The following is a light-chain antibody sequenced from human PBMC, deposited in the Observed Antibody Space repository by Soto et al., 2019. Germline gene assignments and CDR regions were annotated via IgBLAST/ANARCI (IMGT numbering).Light chain of an antibody. Sequence: EIVLTQSPGTLSLSPGERATLSCRASQSVSSSYLAWYQQKPGQAPRLLIYGASSRATGIPDRFSGSGSGTDFTLTISRLEPEDFAVYYGKQYGSSSGLTFGGGTKVEIK. CDR3: KQYGSSSGLT. CDR2: GAS. V-gene: IGKV3-20*01. CDR1: QSVSSSY. J-gene: IGKJ4*01.